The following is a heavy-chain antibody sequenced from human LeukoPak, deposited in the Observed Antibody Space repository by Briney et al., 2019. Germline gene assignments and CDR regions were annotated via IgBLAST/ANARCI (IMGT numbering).Heavy chain of an antibody. D-gene: IGHD5-12*01. J-gene: IGHJ4*02. CDR2: IIPILGIA. CDR3: ARGRDGYNPTADF. CDR1: GGSFSSCA. V-gene: IGHV1-69*04. Sequence: SVKVSCKASGGSFSSCAISWVRQPPGQGLEWMGRIIPILGIANYAQKFQGRVTITADKSTSTAYMELRSLRSDETAVYYCARGRDGYNPTADFWGQGTLVTVSS.